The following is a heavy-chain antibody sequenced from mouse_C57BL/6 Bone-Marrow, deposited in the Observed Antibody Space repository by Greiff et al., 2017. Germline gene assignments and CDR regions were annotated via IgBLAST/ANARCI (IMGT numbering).Heavy chain of an antibody. J-gene: IGHJ2*01. D-gene: IGHD2-4*01. Sequence: QVQLQQPGAELVMPGASVKLSCKASGYTFTSYWMHWVKQRPGQGLEWIGEIAPSDSYTNYNQKFKGKSTLTVDKSSSTAYMQLSSLTSEDSAVYYSARRAYYEYDPDYWGQGTTLTVSS. CDR3: ARRAYYEYDPDY. V-gene: IGHV1-69*01. CDR1: GYTFTSYW. CDR2: IAPSDSYT.